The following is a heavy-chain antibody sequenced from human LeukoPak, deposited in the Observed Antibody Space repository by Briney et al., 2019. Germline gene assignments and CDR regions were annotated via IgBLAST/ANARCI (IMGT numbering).Heavy chain of an antibody. D-gene: IGHD3-22*01. J-gene: IGHJ3*02. Sequence: SQTLSLTCTVSGGSISSGGYYWRWIRQHPGKGLEWIGYIYYSGSTYYNPSLKSRVTISVDTSKNQFSLKLSSVTAADTAVYYCAREAPEEYYYDSSGLGAFDIWGQGTMVTVSS. V-gene: IGHV4-31*03. CDR1: GGSISSGGYY. CDR2: IYYSGST. CDR3: AREAPEEYYYDSSGLGAFDI.